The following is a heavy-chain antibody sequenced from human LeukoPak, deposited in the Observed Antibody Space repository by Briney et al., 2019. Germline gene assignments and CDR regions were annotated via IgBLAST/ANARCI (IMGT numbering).Heavy chain of an antibody. Sequence: ASVKVSCKASGYTFTSYDINWVRQATGQGLEWMGWMNPNSGNTGYAQKFQGRVTMTRDTSISTAYMELSRLRSDDTAVYYCARSCSSTSCSIYYYYGMDVWGQGTTVTVSS. CDR1: GYTFTSYD. CDR2: MNPNSGNT. CDR3: ARSCSSTSCSIYYYYGMDV. J-gene: IGHJ6*02. V-gene: IGHV1-8*01. D-gene: IGHD2-2*01.